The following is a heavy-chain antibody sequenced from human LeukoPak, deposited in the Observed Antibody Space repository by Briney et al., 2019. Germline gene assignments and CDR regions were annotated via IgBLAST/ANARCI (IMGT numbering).Heavy chain of an antibody. J-gene: IGHJ4*02. CDR2: INHSGST. Sequence: SETLSLTCAVYGGSFSGYYWGWIRQPPGKGLEWIGEINHSGSTNYNPSLKSRVTISVDTSKNQFSLKLSSVTAADTAVYYCARGFLEYCSSTSCYLVDYWGQGTLVTVSS. V-gene: IGHV4-34*01. CDR1: GGSFSGYY. CDR3: ARGFLEYCSSTSCYLVDY. D-gene: IGHD2-2*01.